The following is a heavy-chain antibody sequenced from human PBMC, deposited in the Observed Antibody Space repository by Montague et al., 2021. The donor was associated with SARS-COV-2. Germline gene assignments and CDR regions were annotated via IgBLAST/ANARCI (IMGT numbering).Heavy chain of an antibody. CDR2: IYPXXSYT. V-gene: IGHV5-51*01. J-gene: IGHJ4*02. D-gene: IGHD6-13*01. CDR3: ARLSGSSWYYFDY. Sequence: QSGAEVKKPGESLKISCKGSRYSFTSNWIGWVRQMPGKGLEWMGIIYPXXSYTRYSPSFQGQVTISADKSTSTAYLQWRSLKASDTAMYYCARLSGSSWYYFDYWGQGTLATVSS. CDR1: RYSFTSNW.